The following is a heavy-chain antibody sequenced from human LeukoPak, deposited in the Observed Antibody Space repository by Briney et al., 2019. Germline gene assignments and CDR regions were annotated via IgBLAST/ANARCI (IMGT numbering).Heavy chain of an antibody. CDR2: ISAYNGNT. J-gene: IGHJ5*02. D-gene: IGHD3-10*01. CDR3: ARVGYYGSGSYSIDWFDP. V-gene: IGHV1-18*04. Sequence: ASVKVSFKASGYTFTIYGISWVRQAPGQGGEGMGWISAYNGNTNYAQKLQGRVTMTTDTSTSTAYMELRSLRSDDTAVYYCARVGYYGSGSYSIDWFDPWGQGTLVTVSS. CDR1: GYTFTIYG.